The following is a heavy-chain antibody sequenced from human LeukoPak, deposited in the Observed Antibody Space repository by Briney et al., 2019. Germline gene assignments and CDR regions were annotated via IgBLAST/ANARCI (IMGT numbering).Heavy chain of an antibody. CDR3: ARYVVYGSGKYYFDY. J-gene: IGHJ4*02. V-gene: IGHV4-39*01. CDR2: INYGGTT. D-gene: IGHD3-10*01. CDR1: GDSISSSDYY. Sequence: PSETLSLTCTVSGDSISSSDYYWSWIRQPPGKELEWIASINYGGTTYYSPSLKSRVTISVDTSKNQFSLRLSSVTAADTAVYLCARYVVYGSGKYYFDYWGQGSLVTVSS.